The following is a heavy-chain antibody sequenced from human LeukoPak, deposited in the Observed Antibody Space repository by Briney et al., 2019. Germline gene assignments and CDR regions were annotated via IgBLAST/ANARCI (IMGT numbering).Heavy chain of an antibody. Sequence: SETLSLTCAVYGGSFSGYYWSWIRQPPGRGLEWVGEINHRGNTIDKPSFKSRVTISVDTSKNQLSLKLSSVSAADTAVYYCARHGRTDIAVAGIRGFDCWGQGTLVTVSS. V-gene: IGHV4-34*01. CDR3: ARHGRTDIAVAGIRGFDC. CDR2: INHRGNT. CDR1: GGSFSGYY. D-gene: IGHD6-19*01. J-gene: IGHJ4*02.